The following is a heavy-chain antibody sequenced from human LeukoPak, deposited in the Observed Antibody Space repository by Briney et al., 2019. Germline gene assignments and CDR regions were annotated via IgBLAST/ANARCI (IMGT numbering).Heavy chain of an antibody. CDR2: MNPNSGNT. V-gene: IGHV1-8*01. CDR1: GYTFTSYD. CDR3: ASRRYYDSSGYYNNPLVTADYYGMDV. D-gene: IGHD3-22*01. J-gene: IGHJ6*02. Sequence: ASVTVSCTASGYTFTSYDINWVRQATGQGLEWMGWMNPNSGNTGYAQKFQGRVTMTRNTSISTAYMELSSLRSEDTAVYYCASRRYYDSSGYYNNPLVTADYYGMDVWGQGTTVTVSS.